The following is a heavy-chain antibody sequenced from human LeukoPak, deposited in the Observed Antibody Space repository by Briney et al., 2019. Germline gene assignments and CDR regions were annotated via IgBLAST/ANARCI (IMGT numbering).Heavy chain of an antibody. CDR3: ARAEEGYYDFWSGYMGDYYMDV. CDR1: GYTFTSYG. CDR2: ISAYNGNT. V-gene: IGHV1-18*01. Sequence: GASXKVSCKASGYTFTSYGISWVRQAPGQGLEWMGWISAYNGNTNYAQKLQGRVTMTTDTSTSTAYMELRSLRSDDTAVYYCARAEEGYYDFWSGYMGDYYMDVWGKGTTVTVSS. D-gene: IGHD3-3*01. J-gene: IGHJ6*03.